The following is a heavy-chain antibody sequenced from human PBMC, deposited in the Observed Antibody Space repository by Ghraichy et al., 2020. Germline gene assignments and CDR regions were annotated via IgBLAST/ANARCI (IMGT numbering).Heavy chain of an antibody. V-gene: IGHV1-18*01. CDR2: ISAYNGNT. D-gene: IGHD3-10*01. J-gene: IGHJ3*02. Sequence: ASVKVSCKASGYTFTSYGISWVRQAPGQGLEWMGWISAYNGNTNYAQKLQGRITMNTDTSTSTAYMELRSLRSDDTAVYYCGRGRGLLWFGEPYDAFDIWGQGTMVTVSS. CDR1: GYTFTSYG. CDR3: GRGRGLLWFGEPYDAFDI.